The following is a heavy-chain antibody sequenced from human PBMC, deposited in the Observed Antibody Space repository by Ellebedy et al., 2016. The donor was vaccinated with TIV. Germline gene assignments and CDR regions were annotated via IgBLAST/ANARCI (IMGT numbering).Heavy chain of an antibody. V-gene: IGHV3-66*01. CDR1: GFTVNSNY. Sequence: GESLKISCAVSGFTVNSNYMSWVRQAPGKGLEWVSVIYSGGSTYYADSVKGRFIISRDNSKNTLYLHMNSLRAEDTAVYYCATERGAYSGSGQAFDYWGQGTLVTVSS. J-gene: IGHJ4*02. CDR3: ATERGAYSGSGQAFDY. D-gene: IGHD3-10*01. CDR2: IYSGGST.